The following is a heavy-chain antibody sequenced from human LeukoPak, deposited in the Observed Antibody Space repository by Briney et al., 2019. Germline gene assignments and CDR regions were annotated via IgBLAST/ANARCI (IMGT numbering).Heavy chain of an antibody. D-gene: IGHD3-22*01. Sequence: GGSLRLSCAASGFTFSSYEMNWVRQAPGKGLEWASYISSSGSTIYYADSVKGRFTISRDNAKNSLYLQMNSLRAEDTAVYYCARRDSSGYYYVAPGAFDIWGQGTMVTVSS. J-gene: IGHJ3*02. V-gene: IGHV3-48*03. CDR1: GFTFSSYE. CDR3: ARRDSSGYYYVAPGAFDI. CDR2: ISSSGSTI.